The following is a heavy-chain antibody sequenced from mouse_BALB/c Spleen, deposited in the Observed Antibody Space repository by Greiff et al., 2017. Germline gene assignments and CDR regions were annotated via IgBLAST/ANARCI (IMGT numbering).Heavy chain of an antibody. CDR3: NGVGTIEGYFDY. D-gene: IGHD2-12*01. Sequence: EVKLVESGAELVRSGASVKLSCTASGFNIKDYYMHWVKQRPEQGLEWIGWIDPENGDTEYAPKFQGKATMTADTSSNTAYLQLSSLTSEDTAVYYCNGVGTIEGYFDYWGQGTTLTVSS. J-gene: IGHJ2*01. CDR1: GFNIKDYY. V-gene: IGHV14-4*02. CDR2: IDPENGDT.